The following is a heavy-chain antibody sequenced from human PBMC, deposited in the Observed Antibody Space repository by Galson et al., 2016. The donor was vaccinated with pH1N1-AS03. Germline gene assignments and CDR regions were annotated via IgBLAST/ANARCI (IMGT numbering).Heavy chain of an antibody. V-gene: IGHV4-61*01. CDR2: ISYSGST. J-gene: IGHJ4*02. CDR3: SSTPYYPFWSGYTHLDF. D-gene: IGHD3-3*02. CDR1: GASVISGSYY. Sequence: LSLTCTVSGASVISGSYYWSWIRQPPGERLEWIGYISYSGSTNYNPSLKSRVTISVDTSNNQFSLRLSSVTAADTAVYFCSSTPYYPFWSGYTHLDFWGQGTLVTVSS.